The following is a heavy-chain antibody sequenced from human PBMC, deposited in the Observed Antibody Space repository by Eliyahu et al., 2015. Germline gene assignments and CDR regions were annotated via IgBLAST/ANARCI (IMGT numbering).Heavy chain of an antibody. D-gene: IGHD2-8*01. CDR3: VRGLMVPSY. Sequence: QMQLQESGPGLVKPAETLSXTCXXXGGSVXPYXWTWXRQPPGKGLEWIGYMYYSWSANYNPSLKSRVTISVDTSKNQFSLRLASVTAADTAVYYCVRGLMVPSYWGQGTVVTVSS. CDR2: MYYSWSA. J-gene: IGHJ4*02. CDR1: GGSVXPYX. V-gene: IGHV4-59*02.